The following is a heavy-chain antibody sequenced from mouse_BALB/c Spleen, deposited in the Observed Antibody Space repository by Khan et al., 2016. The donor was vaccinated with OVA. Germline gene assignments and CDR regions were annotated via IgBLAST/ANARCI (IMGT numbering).Heavy chain of an antibody. D-gene: IGHD1-2*01. V-gene: IGHV5-6*01. CDR2: ISSGGTYT. Sequence: EVQLVESGGDLVNPGGSLKLSCAASGFIFSSYGMSWVRQTPDKRLEWVATISSGGTYTYYPDSAKGRFTISRDNAKNTLSLQMSSLKSEDTAMYYCTRFITTTTGDYYAMDYWGQGTSVTVSS. J-gene: IGHJ4*01. CDR3: TRFITTTTGDYYAMDY. CDR1: GFIFSSYG.